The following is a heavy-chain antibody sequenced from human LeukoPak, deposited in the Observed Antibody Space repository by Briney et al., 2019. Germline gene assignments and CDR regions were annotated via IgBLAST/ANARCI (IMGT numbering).Heavy chain of an antibody. Sequence: GGSLRLSCAASGFTFSNYWMIWVRQAPGKGLEWVANIKEDGSEKYYVDPVKGRFTISRDNARNSLYLQMNSLRAEDSAVYYCARDPVREGYYFDYGGQGTLVTVSS. V-gene: IGHV3-7*01. CDR1: GFTFSNYW. D-gene: IGHD3-16*01. CDR3: ARDPVREGYYFDY. J-gene: IGHJ4*02. CDR2: IKEDGSEK.